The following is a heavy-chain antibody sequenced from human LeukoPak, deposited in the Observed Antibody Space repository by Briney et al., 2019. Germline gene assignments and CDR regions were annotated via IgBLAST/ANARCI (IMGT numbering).Heavy chain of an antibody. V-gene: IGHV4-31*11. D-gene: IGHD7-27*01. J-gene: IGHJ4*02. Sequence: PSETLSLTCAVSGGSISSGGYYWSWIRQHPGKGLEWIGYIYYSGSTYYNPSLKSRVTISVDTSKNQFSLKLSSVTAADTAVYYCARDLWGSHHFDYWGQGTLVTVSS. CDR1: GGSISSGGYY. CDR2: IYYSGST. CDR3: ARDLWGSHHFDY.